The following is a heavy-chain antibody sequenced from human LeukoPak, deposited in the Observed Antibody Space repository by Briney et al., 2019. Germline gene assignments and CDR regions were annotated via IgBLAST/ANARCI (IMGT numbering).Heavy chain of an antibody. D-gene: IGHD1-26*01. CDR1: GGSISSGDYY. V-gene: IGHV4-30-4*08. CDR2: IYYSGST. J-gene: IGHJ4*02. CDR3: ARRPRNTGSDVGPSGLDY. Sequence: SETLSLTCTVSGGSISSGDYYWSWIRQPPGKGLEWIGYIYYSGSTYYNPSLKSRVTISVDTSKNQFSLKLHSVTAADTAVYYCARRPRNTGSDVGPSGLDYWGQGTLVTVSS.